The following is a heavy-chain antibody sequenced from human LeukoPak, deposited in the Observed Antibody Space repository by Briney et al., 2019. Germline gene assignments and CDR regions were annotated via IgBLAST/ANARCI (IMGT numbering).Heavy chain of an antibody. CDR2: IYYSGST. CDR3: ARMDCSSTSCYGLGVWFDP. Sequence: SETLSITCTVSGGSISSYYWSWIRQPPRKGLQWIGYIYYSGSTNYNPSLKSRVTISVDTSKNQFSLKLSSVTAADTAVYYCARMDCSSTSCYGLGVWFDPWGQGTLVTVSS. V-gene: IGHV4-59*01. CDR1: GGSISSYY. J-gene: IGHJ5*02. D-gene: IGHD2-2*01.